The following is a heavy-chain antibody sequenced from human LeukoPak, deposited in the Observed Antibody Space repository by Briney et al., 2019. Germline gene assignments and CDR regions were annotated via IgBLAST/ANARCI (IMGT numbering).Heavy chain of an antibody. V-gene: IGHV1-69*13. CDR2: IIPIFGTA. Sequence: GASVKVSCKASGGTFSNYAISWVRQAPGQGLEWMGGIIPIFGTANYAQKFQGRVTITADESTSTAYMELSSLRSEDTAVYYCARDGVAAAFDPWGQGTLVTVSS. CDR1: GGTFSNYA. D-gene: IGHD6-13*01. CDR3: ARDGVAAAFDP. J-gene: IGHJ5*02.